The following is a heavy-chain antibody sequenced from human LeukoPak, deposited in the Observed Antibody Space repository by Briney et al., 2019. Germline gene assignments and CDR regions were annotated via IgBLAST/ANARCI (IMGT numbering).Heavy chain of an antibody. V-gene: IGHV3-11*01. CDR2: ISSSGSTI. CDR3: ARVGFGELSNSYYYYYYMDV. J-gene: IGHJ6*03. CDR1: GFTFSDYY. D-gene: IGHD3-10*01. Sequence: PGGSLRLSCAASGFTFSDYYMSWIRQAPGKGLEWVSYISSSGSTIYYADSVKGRFTISGDNAKNSLYLQMNSLRAEDTAVYYCARVGFGELSNSYYYYYYMDVWGKGTTVTISS.